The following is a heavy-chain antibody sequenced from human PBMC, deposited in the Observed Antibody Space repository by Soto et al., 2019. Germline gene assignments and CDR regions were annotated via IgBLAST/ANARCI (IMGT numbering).Heavy chain of an antibody. CDR2: ISYSGST. CDR3: ASRVRIDAFDI. V-gene: IGHV4-59*08. J-gene: IGHJ3*02. Sequence: QVQLQESGPGLVKPSETLSLTCTVSSGSISRYYWTWIRQPPGKGLEWIGYISYSGSTNYNPSLKSRVTISADTSKNQFSLKLSSVNAADTAVYYCASRVRIDAFDIWGQGTMVTVSS. CDR1: SGSISRYY. D-gene: IGHD1-1*01.